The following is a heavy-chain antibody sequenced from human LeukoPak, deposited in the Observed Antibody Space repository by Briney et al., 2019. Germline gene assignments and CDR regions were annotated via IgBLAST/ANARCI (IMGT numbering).Heavy chain of an antibody. D-gene: IGHD5-18*01. Sequence: GGSLRLSCTASGFTFGDYAMSWFRQAPGKGLEWVAVISYDGSNKYYADSVKGRFTISRDNSKNTLYLQMNSLRAEDTAVYYCAKGGYSYGYRGLGDAFDIWGQGTMVTVSS. J-gene: IGHJ3*02. CDR1: GFTFGDYA. CDR2: ISYDGSNK. CDR3: AKGGYSYGYRGLGDAFDI. V-gene: IGHV3-30*04.